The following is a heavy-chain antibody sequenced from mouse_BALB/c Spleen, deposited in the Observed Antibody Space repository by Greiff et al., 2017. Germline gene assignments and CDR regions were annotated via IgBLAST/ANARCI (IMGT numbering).Heavy chain of an antibody. V-gene: IGHV5-6-4*01. CDR2: ISSGGSYT. D-gene: IGHD2-2*01. CDR3: TRLWLRRNFDY. J-gene: IGHJ2*01. CDR1: GFTFSSYT. Sequence: EVMLVESGGGLVKPGGSLKLSCAASGFTFSSYTMSWVRQTPEKRLEWVATISSGGSYTYYPDSVKGRFTISRDNAKNTLYLQMSSLKSEDTAMYYCTRLWLRRNFDYWGQGTTLTVSS.